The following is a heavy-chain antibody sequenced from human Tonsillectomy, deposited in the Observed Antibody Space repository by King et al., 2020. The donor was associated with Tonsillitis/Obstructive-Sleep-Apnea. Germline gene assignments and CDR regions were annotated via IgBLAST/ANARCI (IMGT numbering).Heavy chain of an antibody. D-gene: IGHD2-2*01. J-gene: IGHJ4*02. CDR2: LNEDGSET. V-gene: IGHV3-7*04. CDR3: ARITRSSLTSY. Sequence: VQLVESGGGLVQPGGSLRLSCVTFGFTFSDSWMNWVRQAPGKGLEWVVNLNEDGSETYYVDSVRGRFTVSRDNAKNSLYLQMSSLRAAATALYSWARITRSSLTSYWGEGALVTLSS. CDR1: GFTFSDSW.